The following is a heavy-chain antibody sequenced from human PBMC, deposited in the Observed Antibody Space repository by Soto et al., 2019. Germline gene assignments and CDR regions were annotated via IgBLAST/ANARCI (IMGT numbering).Heavy chain of an antibody. CDR2: ISAYNGNT. V-gene: IGHV1-18*01. CDR3: AKQGYYYDSSGYYYSPDFQH. Sequence: ASVKVSCKASGYTFTSYGISWVRQAPGQGLEWMGWISAYNGNTNYAQKLQGRVTMTTDTSTSTAYMELRSLRSDDTAVYYCAKQGYYYDSSGYYYSPDFQHWGQGTLVTVSS. J-gene: IGHJ1*01. D-gene: IGHD3-22*01. CDR1: GYTFTSYG.